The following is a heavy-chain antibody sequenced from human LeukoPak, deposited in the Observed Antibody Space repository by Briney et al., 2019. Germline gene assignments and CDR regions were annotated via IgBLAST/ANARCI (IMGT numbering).Heavy chain of an antibody. J-gene: IGHJ5*02. Sequence: ASVKVSCKVSGYTLTELSMHWVRQAPGKGLEWMGGFYPEDGVTIYAQKFQGRVTMTEDTSTDTAYMELSSLRSEDTAVYYCATERYCSGGSCYSANWFDPWGQGTLVTVSS. V-gene: IGHV1-24*01. CDR2: FYPEDGVT. CDR3: ATERYCSGGSCYSANWFDP. CDR1: GYTLTELS. D-gene: IGHD2-15*01.